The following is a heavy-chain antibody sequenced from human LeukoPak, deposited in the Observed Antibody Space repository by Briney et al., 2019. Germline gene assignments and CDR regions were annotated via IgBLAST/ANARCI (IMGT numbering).Heavy chain of an antibody. Sequence: PSETLSLTCTVSGGSISVYYWSWIRQPPGKGLEWIGYISYSGSTNYNPSLKSRVSISADMSKNQFSLKLNSVTAADTAVYYCARDPLIVVVPAAIRNPYNWFDPWGQGTLVTVSS. J-gene: IGHJ5*02. V-gene: IGHV4-59*01. D-gene: IGHD2-2*01. CDR2: ISYSGST. CDR1: GGSISVYY. CDR3: ARDPLIVVVPAAIRNPYNWFDP.